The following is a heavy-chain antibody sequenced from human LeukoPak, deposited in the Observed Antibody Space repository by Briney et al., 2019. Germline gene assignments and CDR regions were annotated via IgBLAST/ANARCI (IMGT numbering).Heavy chain of an antibody. CDR3: ARHGLLWFGELNNWFDP. CDR1: GGSISSYY. Sequence: SETLSLTCTVSGGSISSYYWGGIRQPPGKGLEWIGYIYYSGSTNYNPSLKSRVTISVDTSKNQFSLKLSSVTAADTAVYYCARHGLLWFGELNNWFDPWGQGTLVTVSS. D-gene: IGHD3-10*01. CDR2: IYYSGST. J-gene: IGHJ5*02. V-gene: IGHV4-59*08.